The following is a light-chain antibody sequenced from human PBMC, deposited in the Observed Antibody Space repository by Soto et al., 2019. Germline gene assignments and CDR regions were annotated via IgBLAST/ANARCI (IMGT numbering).Light chain of an antibody. Sequence: QSVLTQPPSASGTPGQRVTISCSGSSSNIGNNDVYWYQHLPGTAPKLLIYKNNQRPSGVPDRFSGSKSGTSASLAISGLRSEDEADYYCATWGDSLSGRYVFGSGTKVTVL. CDR3: ATWGDSLSGRYV. CDR1: SSNIGNND. V-gene: IGLV1-47*01. CDR2: KNN. J-gene: IGLJ1*01.